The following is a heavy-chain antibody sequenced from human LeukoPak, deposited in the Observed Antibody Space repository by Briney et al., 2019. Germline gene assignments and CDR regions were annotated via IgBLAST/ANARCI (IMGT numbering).Heavy chain of an antibody. Sequence: SQTLSPTCTIAGDSVSSNSAGWRWIRQSPSRGLEWLGRTYYRSQWIYHHAVSVNSRITINPDTSKNHFSLHPNSVTPEDTAVYYCARWGHQQAAFDIWGQGTMVTVSS. CDR1: GDSVSSNSAG. CDR2: TYYRSQWIY. J-gene: IGHJ3*02. CDR3: ARWGHQQAAFDI. D-gene: IGHD3-16*01. V-gene: IGHV6-1*01.